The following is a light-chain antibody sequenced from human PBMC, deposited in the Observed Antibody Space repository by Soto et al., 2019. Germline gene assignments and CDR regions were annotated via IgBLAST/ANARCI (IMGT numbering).Light chain of an antibody. CDR2: KAS. V-gene: IGKV1-5*03. CDR1: QSISSW. J-gene: IGKJ1*01. Sequence: DIQMTQNPSTLSASVGDRVTITCRASQSISSWLAWYQQKPGKAPKLLIYKASSLESGVPSRFSGSGSGTEFTLTISSLQPDDFATYYCQQYNSYWTFAQGTKVDI. CDR3: QQYNSYWT.